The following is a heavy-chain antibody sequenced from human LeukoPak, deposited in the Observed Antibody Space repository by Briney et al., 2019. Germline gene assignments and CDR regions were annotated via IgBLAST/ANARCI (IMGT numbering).Heavy chain of an antibody. D-gene: IGHD2-8*01. CDR1: GCTFDDYA. CDR2: ISGDGGST. J-gene: IGHJ4*02. CDR3: AKDGYCTNGVCYPGLFDY. Sequence: GGSLRLSCAASGCTFDDYAMHWVRQAPGKGLEWVSLISGDGGSTYYADSVKGRFTISRDNSKNSLYLQMNSLRTEDTAFYCCAKDGYCTNGVCYPGLFDYWGQGTLVTVSS. V-gene: IGHV3-43*02.